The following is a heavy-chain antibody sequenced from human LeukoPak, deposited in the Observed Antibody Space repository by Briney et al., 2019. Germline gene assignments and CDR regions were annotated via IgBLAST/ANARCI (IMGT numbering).Heavy chain of an antibody. D-gene: IGHD1-14*01. CDR1: GGSLSSGDYY. CDR3: ARAIPDAGDYYYYAMDV. CDR2: ISHSGGT. V-gene: IGHV4-30-4*01. Sequence: PSETLSLTCTVSGGSLSSGDYYWSWIRQPPGKGLEWIGYISHSGGTYYNPSLQSRPTISVDTSKNQFSLKLSSVTAADTAVYYCARAIPDAGDYYYYAMDVWGQGTTVTVSS. J-gene: IGHJ6*02.